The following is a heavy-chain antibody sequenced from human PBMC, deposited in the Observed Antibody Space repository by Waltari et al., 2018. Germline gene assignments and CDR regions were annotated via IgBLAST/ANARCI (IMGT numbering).Heavy chain of an antibody. CDR1: GYSISSGYY. Sequence: QVQLQESGPGLVKPSETLSLTCAVSGYSISSGYYWGWIRQPPGKGLEWIGSIYHSGSTYYNPSLKSRVTISVDTSKNQFSLKLSSVTAADTAVYYCARHVSIGQQPYYWGQGTLVTVSS. D-gene: IGHD6-13*01. CDR3: ARHVSIGQQPYY. J-gene: IGHJ4*02. CDR2: IYHSGST. V-gene: IGHV4-38-2*01.